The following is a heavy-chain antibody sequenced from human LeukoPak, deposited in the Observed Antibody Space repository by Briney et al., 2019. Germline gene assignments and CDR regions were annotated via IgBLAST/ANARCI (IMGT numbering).Heavy chain of an antibody. CDR2: INHSGST. Sequence: PSETLSLTCAVYGGSFSGYYWSWIRQPPGKGLEWSGEINHSGSTNYNPSLKSRVTIAVDTSKNQFSLKLSSVTAADTAVDYCARGASGYCSNTSCYYFDYWGQGTLVAVSS. CDR3: ARGASGYCSNTSCYYFDY. J-gene: IGHJ4*02. CDR1: GGSFSGYY. V-gene: IGHV4-34*01. D-gene: IGHD2-2*01.